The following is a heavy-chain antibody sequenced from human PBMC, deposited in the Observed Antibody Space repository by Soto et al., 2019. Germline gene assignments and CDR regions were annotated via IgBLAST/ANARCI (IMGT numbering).Heavy chain of an antibody. D-gene: IGHD3-10*01. V-gene: IGHV1-2*02. CDR1: GYSFSIYY. CDR2: INPNTGAT. Sequence: ASVKVSCKASGYSFSIYYINWVRQAPGQGLEWLGWINPNTGATNSAQIFEGRVTMTRDTSTTTAYMELTRLTSGDSAVYYCARDRDYGNFDHWGQGTMVTVYS. CDR3: ARDRDYGNFDH. J-gene: IGHJ4*02.